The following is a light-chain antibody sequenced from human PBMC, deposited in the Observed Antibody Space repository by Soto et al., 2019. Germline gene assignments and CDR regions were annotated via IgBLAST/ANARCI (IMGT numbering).Light chain of an antibody. V-gene: IGLV1-44*01. CDR2: KNN. CDR1: SSNIGSNT. J-gene: IGLJ2*01. Sequence: QSVLTQPPSASGTPGQRVTMSCSGSSSNIGSNTVNWYQQRPGTAPKFLIYKNNQRPSGVPDRFSDSKSGTSASLASSGLKSEDEADYYCAAWDYSLNGVLFGGGTKLTVL. CDR3: AAWDYSLNGVL.